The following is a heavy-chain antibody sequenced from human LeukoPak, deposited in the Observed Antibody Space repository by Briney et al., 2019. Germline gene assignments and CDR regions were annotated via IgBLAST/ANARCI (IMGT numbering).Heavy chain of an antibody. V-gene: IGHV4-34*01. J-gene: IGHJ4*02. CDR3: ARTRYYYNSRSYGAPYYFDY. CDR1: GGSFSGYY. D-gene: IGHD3-10*01. CDR2: INHSGST. Sequence: SETLSLTCAVYGGSFSGYYWSWIRQPPGKGLEWIGEINHSGSTNYNPSLKSRVTISVDTSKNQFFLKLSSVTAADTAVYYCARTRYYYNSRSYGAPYYFDYWGQGTLVTVSS.